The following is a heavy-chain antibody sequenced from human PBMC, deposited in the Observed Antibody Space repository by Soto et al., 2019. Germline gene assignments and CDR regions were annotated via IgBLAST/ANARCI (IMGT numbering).Heavy chain of an antibody. CDR2: IIPMFGTA. J-gene: IGHJ5*02. CDR3: ARGVVVVAASQLGWFDP. D-gene: IGHD2-15*01. V-gene: IGHV1-69*01. CDR1: GGTFSRDA. Sequence: QVQLVQSGAEVKKPGSSVKVSCKASGGTFSRDAISWVRQAPGQGLEWMGGIIPMFGTAKYVQKFQGRLTITADESTTTAYIELRSLRSDDTAVYYCARGVVVVAASQLGWFDPWGQGTLVTVSS.